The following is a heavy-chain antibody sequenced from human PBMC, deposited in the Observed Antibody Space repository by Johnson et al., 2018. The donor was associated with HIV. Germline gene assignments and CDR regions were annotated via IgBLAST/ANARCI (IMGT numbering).Heavy chain of an antibody. CDR3: AREPGLVAAFDI. CDR1: GLSFSNLG. CDR2: ISHDGSNK. V-gene: IGHV3-30*03. J-gene: IGHJ3*02. Sequence: QMQLVESGGGVVQPGKSLTLSCVSSGLSFSNLGIHWVRQAPGKRLEWVAVISHDGSNKYYADSVKGRFTISRDNAKNTLYLQMNSLRAEDTAVYYCAREPGLVAAFDIWGQGTMVTVSS. D-gene: IGHD6-19*01.